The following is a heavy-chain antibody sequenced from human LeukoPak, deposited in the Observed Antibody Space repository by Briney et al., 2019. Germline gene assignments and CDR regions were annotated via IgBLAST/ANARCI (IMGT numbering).Heavy chain of an antibody. CDR3: ARQFKPYGSGSYGTDY. D-gene: IGHD3-10*01. V-gene: IGHV5-51*01. CDR1: GYSFTSYW. Sequence: GESLKISCKGSGYSFTSYWIGWMRQMPGKGLEWMGIIYPGDSDTRYSPSFQGQVTISADKSISTAYLQWSSLKASDTAMYYCARQFKPYGSGSYGTDYWGQGTLVTVSS. CDR2: IYPGDSDT. J-gene: IGHJ4*02.